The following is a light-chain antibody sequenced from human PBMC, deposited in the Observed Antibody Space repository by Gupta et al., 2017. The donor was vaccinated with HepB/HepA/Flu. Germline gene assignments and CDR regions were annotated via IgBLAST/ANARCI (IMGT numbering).Light chain of an antibody. Sequence: ASVSGSPGQSITIFCTGTSSDIGAYNYVSWHQQHPGKAPKCMIYEVSNRPSGVSNRFSGSKSGYTASLTISGLQAEDEADYYCSSYTRSSTVVFGGGTKLTVL. CDR3: SSYTRSSTVV. J-gene: IGLJ2*01. V-gene: IGLV2-14*03. CDR1: SSDIGAYNY. CDR2: EVS.